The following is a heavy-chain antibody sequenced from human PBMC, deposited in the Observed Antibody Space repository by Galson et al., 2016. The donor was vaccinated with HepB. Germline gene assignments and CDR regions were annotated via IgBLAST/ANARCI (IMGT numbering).Heavy chain of an antibody. CDR1: GDSVSSNSAA. V-gene: IGHV6-1*01. CDR2: TYYRSNCHY. D-gene: IGHD1-20*01. CDR3: ARVSLVTANIWTWSAVEY. Sequence: CAISGDSVSSNSAAWYWIRQSPSRGLEWLGRTYYRSNCHYDYSLSVTGRITINTDTSKNKYSLQLNSMNPEDTAVYYCARVSLVTANIWTWSAVEYWGQGALVTVSS. J-gene: IGHJ4*02.